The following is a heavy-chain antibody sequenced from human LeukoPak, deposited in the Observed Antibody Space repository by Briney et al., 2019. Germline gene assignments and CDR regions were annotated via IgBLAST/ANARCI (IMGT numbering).Heavy chain of an antibody. CDR1: GFTFGDYA. D-gene: IGHD6-6*01. CDR3: TRVRIAARRSYYYGIDV. Sequence: GGSLRLSCTASGFTFGDYAMSWVRQAPGKGLEWVGFIRSKAYGGTTEYAASVKGRFTISRDDSKSIAYLQMNSLKTEDTAVYYCTRVRIAARRSYYYGIDVWGQGTTVTVSS. J-gene: IGHJ6*02. V-gene: IGHV3-49*04. CDR2: IRSKAYGGTT.